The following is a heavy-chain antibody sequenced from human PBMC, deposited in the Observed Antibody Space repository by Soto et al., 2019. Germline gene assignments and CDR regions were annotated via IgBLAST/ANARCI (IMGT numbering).Heavy chain of an antibody. J-gene: IGHJ4*02. D-gene: IGHD1-26*01. CDR1: GFSFSNYA. Sequence: QVQLVESGGSVVQPGKSQRLSCAASGFSFSNYAMHWVRQAPGKGLEWVAVIWYDGSNKYYADSVKGRFTISKDNSQTTVYLQMNSLRAEDTAVYYCTRDPYGGSRYYFDSWGQGTLVTVSS. V-gene: IGHV3-33*01. CDR3: TRDPYGGSRYYFDS. CDR2: IWYDGSNK.